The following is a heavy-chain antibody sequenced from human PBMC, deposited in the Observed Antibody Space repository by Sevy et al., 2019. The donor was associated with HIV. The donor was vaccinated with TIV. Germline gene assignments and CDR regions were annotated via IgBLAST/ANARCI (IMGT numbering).Heavy chain of an antibody. J-gene: IGHJ1*01. Sequence: GGSLRLSCTVSGFIFSNFAMHWVRQAPGKGLEWVAVTSYDGSHKYYADSVKGRFIVSRDNSRNILSLEMSSLTRDDKAVYYCARGENDDEFFQYWGQGTLVTVSS. CDR3: ARGENDDEFFQY. CDR2: TSYDGSHK. CDR1: GFIFSNFA. D-gene: IGHD1-26*01. V-gene: IGHV3-30*04.